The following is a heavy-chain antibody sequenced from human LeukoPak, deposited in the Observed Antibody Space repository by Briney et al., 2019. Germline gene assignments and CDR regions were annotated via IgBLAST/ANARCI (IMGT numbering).Heavy chain of an antibody. D-gene: IGHD5-12*01. Sequence: PGGSLRLSCAASGFTFSGYWMPWVRQAPGKGLVWVSRIHSDGGITTYADSVKGRFTISRDNAKNTLYLQVNSLRAEDTAVYYCTRGRVSRGYGHFDYLGQASLLTVSS. CDR1: GFTFSGYW. CDR2: IHSDGGIT. V-gene: IGHV3-74*01. J-gene: IGHJ4*02. CDR3: TRGRVSRGYGHFDY.